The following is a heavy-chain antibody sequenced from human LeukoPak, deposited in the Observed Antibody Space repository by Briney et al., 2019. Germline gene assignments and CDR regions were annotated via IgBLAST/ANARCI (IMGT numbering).Heavy chain of an antibody. CDR2: INHSGST. D-gene: IGHD5-24*01. CDR1: GITSSSYG. J-gene: IGHJ4*02. CDR3: ARGREDGYNFRGPKRRRFDY. Sequence: GSLRLSCAASGITSSSYGMSWIRQPPGKGLEWIGEINHSGSTNYNPSLKSRVTISVDTSKNQFSLKLSSVTAADTAVYYCARGREDGYNFRGPKRRRFDYWGQGTLVTVSS. V-gene: IGHV4-34*01.